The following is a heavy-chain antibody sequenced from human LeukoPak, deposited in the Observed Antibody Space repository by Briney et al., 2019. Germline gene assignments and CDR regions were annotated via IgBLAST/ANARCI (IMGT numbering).Heavy chain of an antibody. V-gene: IGHV3-23*01. CDR1: GFTFSSYA. CDR2: ISGSGGST. D-gene: IGHD2-2*01. J-gene: IGHJ6*02. CDR3: AKGLDCSSTSCYYYYYYGMDV. Sequence: GRSLRLSCAASGFTFSSYAMSWVRQAPGKGLEWVSAISGSGGSTYYADSVKGRFTISRDNSKNTLYLQMNSLRAEDTAVYYCAKGLDCSSTSCYYYYYYGMDVWGQGTTVTVSS.